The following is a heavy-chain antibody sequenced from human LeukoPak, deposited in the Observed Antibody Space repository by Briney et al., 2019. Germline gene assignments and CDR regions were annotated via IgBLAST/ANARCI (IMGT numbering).Heavy chain of an antibody. Sequence: SETLSLTCTVSGGSISSSSYYWGWIRQPPGKGLEWIGSICYSGSTYYNPSLKSRVTISVDTSKNQFSLKLSSVTAADTAVYYCASYDFWSGYYYGYWGQGTLVTVSS. V-gene: IGHV4-39*07. J-gene: IGHJ4*02. CDR2: ICYSGST. D-gene: IGHD3-3*01. CDR3: ASYDFWSGYYYGY. CDR1: GGSISSSSYY.